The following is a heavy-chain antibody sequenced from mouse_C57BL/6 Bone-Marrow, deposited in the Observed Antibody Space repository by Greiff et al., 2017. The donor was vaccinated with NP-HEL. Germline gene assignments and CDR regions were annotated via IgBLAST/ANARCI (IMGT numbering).Heavy chain of an antibody. Sequence: EVQLQQSGPELVKPGASVKMSCKASGYTFTDYNMHWVKQSHGKSLEWIGYINPNNGGTSYNQKFKGKATLTVNKSSSTAYMELRSLTSEDSAVYYCARDTTVVELFDYWGQGTTLTVSS. V-gene: IGHV1-22*01. CDR1: GYTFTDYN. J-gene: IGHJ2*01. D-gene: IGHD1-1*01. CDR2: INPNNGGT. CDR3: ARDTTVVELFDY.